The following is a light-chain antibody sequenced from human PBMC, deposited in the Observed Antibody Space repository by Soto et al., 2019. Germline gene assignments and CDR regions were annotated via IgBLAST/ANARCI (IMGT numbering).Light chain of an antibody. Sequence: DIQMTQSPSTLSASVGDRVTITCRASQSISNWLAWYQQKPGKAPKLLMYDASSLESRVPSRLSRSRSGTEFTLTFSSLQPDDFATYDCEHYNPYSPWTCGKGSKVGIK. V-gene: IGKV1-5*01. J-gene: IGKJ1*01. CDR1: QSISNW. CDR3: EHYNPYSPWT. CDR2: DAS.